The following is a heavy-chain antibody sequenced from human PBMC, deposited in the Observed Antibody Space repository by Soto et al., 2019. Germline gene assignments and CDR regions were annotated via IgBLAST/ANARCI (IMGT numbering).Heavy chain of an antibody. CDR1: GDSVSSNSAA. CDR2: TYYRSKCFN. Sequence: SQTLSLTCAISGDSVSSNSAAWNWIRQSPSRGLEWLGRTYYRSKCFNDYAVSVKSRITINPDTSKNQFSLQLNSVTPEDTAVYYCARAGTMVRGVTFDIWGQGTMVTVSS. D-gene: IGHD3-10*01. CDR3: ARAGTMVRGVTFDI. J-gene: IGHJ3*02. V-gene: IGHV6-1*01.